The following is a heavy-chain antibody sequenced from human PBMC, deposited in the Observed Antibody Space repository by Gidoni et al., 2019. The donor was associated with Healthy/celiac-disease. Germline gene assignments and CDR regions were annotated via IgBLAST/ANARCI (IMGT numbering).Heavy chain of an antibody. CDR2: ISVSGGST. J-gene: IGHJ6*03. CDR3: AKDGAVVGPMYYYYYMDV. CDR1: GCTFSRYA. V-gene: IGHV3-23*01. D-gene: IGHD1-26*01. Sequence: EVQLLESGGGLVQPGGSLRLSCAASGCTFSRYAMVWFRQAPWKGLEWFSAISVSGGSTYYADSVKCRFTSSRDNSKNPLYLQMNSLRAEDTAVYYCAKDGAVVGPMYYYYYMDVWGKGTTVTVSS.